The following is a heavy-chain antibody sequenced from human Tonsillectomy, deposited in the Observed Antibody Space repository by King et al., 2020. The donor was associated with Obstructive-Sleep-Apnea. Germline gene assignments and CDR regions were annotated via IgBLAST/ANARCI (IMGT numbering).Heavy chain of an antibody. CDR3: TGDLSQAASGRYFDAFDL. Sequence: VQLVESGGGLVRPGGSLRVSCAASGFTFRNYWMIWVRQVPGKGLEWVANINRDGTQKNYADSVKGRFTVSRDNSENSMSLQMNSLSAEDTALYHCTGDLSQAASGRYFDAFDLWGQGTMVTVSS. J-gene: IGHJ3*01. CDR2: INRDGTQK. V-gene: IGHV3-7*01. D-gene: IGHD3-10*01. CDR1: GFTFRNYW.